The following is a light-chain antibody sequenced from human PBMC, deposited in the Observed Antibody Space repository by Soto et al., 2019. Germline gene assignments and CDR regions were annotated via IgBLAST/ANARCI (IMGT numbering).Light chain of an antibody. CDR2: GAS. V-gene: IGKV1-39*01. J-gene: IGKJ2*01. CDR3: QQSSTFPYT. CDR1: EDISSH. Sequence: DIQMTQSPPSLSASVGDRVTITCRASEDISSHVSWFQQKPGKAPKLLIYGASSLQSGVPSRFSDGGSGTDFTLNISSLQRDDLATYYCQQSSTFPYTFGQGNKVEIK.